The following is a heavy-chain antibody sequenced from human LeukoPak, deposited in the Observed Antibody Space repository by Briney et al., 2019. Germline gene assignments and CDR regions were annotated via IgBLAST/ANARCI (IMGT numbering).Heavy chain of an antibody. CDR2: ISQDGSEK. CDR3: ARDWEGSSWYDF. CDR1: GFSFSTYW. Sequence: PGGSLRLSCAASGFSFSTYWMTWVRQTPGKGLEWVAHISQDGSEKYYVDSVKGRFTISRDNAKNSLYLQMNSLRADDTAVYFCARDWEGSSWYDFWGQGTPVTVSS. J-gene: IGHJ5*01. D-gene: IGHD6-13*01. V-gene: IGHV3-7*04.